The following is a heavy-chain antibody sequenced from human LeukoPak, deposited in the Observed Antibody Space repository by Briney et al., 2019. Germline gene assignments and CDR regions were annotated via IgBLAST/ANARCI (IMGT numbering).Heavy chain of an antibody. J-gene: IGHJ4*02. Sequence: GGSLRLSCAASGFTFSSYGMHWVRQAPGKGLEWVAFIRYDGSNKYYADSVKGRFTISRDNSKNTLYLQMNSLRAEDTAVYYCARGFLRGQWLPTEWGQGTLVTVSS. CDR1: GFTFSSYG. V-gene: IGHV3-30*02. CDR2: IRYDGSNK. D-gene: IGHD6-19*01. CDR3: ARGFLRGQWLPTE.